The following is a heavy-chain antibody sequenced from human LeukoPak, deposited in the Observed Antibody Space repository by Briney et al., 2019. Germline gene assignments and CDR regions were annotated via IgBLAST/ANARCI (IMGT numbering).Heavy chain of an antibody. J-gene: IGHJ4*02. CDR3: ARGQTTMTN. Sequence: GGALRLSCAASGFTFSSYWMSWVRQAPGKGLEWVANIKQDGSEKYYVDSVKGRFTISRDNAENSLYLQMNSLRAEDTAVYFCARGQTTMTNWGQGTLVTLSS. CDR2: IKQDGSEK. V-gene: IGHV3-7*03. D-gene: IGHD4-17*01. CDR1: GFTFSSYW.